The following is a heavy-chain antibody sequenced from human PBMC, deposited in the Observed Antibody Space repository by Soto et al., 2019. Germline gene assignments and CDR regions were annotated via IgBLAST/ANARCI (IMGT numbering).Heavy chain of an antibody. J-gene: IGHJ4*02. CDR1: GFTFSTYE. CDR2: ISVSGNII. D-gene: IGHD2-2*01. CDR3: VRDTMRASAAASLDY. V-gene: IGHV3-48*03. Sequence: GGSLRLSCAASGFTFSTYEFNWVRQAPGRGLEWISYISVSGNIIKYAESVKGRFAISRDNADNSLHLHMSNLRVDDTALYFCVRDTMRASAAASLDYWGQGTQVTVSS.